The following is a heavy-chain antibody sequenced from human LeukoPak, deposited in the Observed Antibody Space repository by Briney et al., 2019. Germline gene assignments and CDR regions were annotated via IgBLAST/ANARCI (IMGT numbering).Heavy chain of an antibody. CDR2: IKQDGGEK. Sequence: PGGSLRLSCAASGFAFSTFWMGWVRQAPGNGLEWVANIKQDGGEKSYADSLKARFTISRDNGKNSLYLQMNSLRADDTAVYYCAGWDRSHWFDYWGQGTLVTVSS. D-gene: IGHD1-1*01. V-gene: IGHV3-7*04. J-gene: IGHJ4*02. CDR3: AGWDRSHWFDY. CDR1: GFAFSTFW.